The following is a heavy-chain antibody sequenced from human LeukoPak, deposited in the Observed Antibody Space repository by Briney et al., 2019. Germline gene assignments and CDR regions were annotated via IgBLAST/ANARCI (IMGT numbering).Heavy chain of an antibody. Sequence: GGSLRLSCAASGFTFSNYAMSWVRQAPGKGLEWVSGISGSGGSIYYADSVKGRFTISRDTSKNTLHLQVNSPRGEDTAVYYCAKSPGSSAWFFDYWGQGTLVTVSS. CDR3: AKSPGSSAWFFDY. CDR2: ISGSGGSI. D-gene: IGHD6-19*01. J-gene: IGHJ4*02. CDR1: GFTFSNYA. V-gene: IGHV3-23*01.